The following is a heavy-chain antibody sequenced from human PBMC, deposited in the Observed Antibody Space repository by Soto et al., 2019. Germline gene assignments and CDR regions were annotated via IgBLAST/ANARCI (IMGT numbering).Heavy chain of an antibody. V-gene: IGHV3-23*01. CDR1: GFTFISYA. J-gene: IGHJ3*02. CDR2: ISGSGGST. Sequence: GGSLRLSCAASGFTFISYAMSWVRQAPGKGLEWVSAISGSGGSTYYADSVKGRFTISRDNSKNTLYLQMNSLRAEDTAVYYCAKASVNSFIVVVPAAMALDAFDIWGQGTMVTVSS. CDR3: AKASVNSFIVVVPAAMALDAFDI. D-gene: IGHD2-2*01.